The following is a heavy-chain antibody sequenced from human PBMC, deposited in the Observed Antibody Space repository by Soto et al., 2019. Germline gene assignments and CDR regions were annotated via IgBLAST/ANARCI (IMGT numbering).Heavy chain of an antibody. CDR1: GGTFSSYA. Sequence: QVQLVQSGAEVKKPGSSVKVSCKASGGTFSSYAISWVRQAPGQGLEWMGGIIPIFGTANYAQKFQGRVTIPGNEPTSTANMELSSRRSKDTAVYYCARAPIAGAVTGIYFDYGGQGPLVTVSS. V-gene: IGHV1-69*12. CDR3: ARAPIAGAVTGIYFDY. D-gene: IGHD6-19*01. J-gene: IGHJ4*02. CDR2: IIPIFGTA.